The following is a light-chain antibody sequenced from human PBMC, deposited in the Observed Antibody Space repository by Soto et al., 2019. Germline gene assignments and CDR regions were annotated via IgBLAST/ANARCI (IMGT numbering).Light chain of an antibody. CDR1: QSLLHSNGYNY. Sequence: DIVMTQSPLSLPVTPGEPASISCRSSQSLLHSNGYNYLDWYLQKPGQSPQLLIYLGSNRASGVPDRFSGRGAGTDFTRKISRVEAEDVGVYYCMQALQTPRFTFGPGTKVDIK. CDR3: MQALQTPRFT. J-gene: IGKJ3*01. CDR2: LGS. V-gene: IGKV2-28*01.